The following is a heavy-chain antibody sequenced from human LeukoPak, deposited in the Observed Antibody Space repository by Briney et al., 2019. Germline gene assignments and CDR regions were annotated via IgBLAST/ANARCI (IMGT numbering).Heavy chain of an antibody. V-gene: IGHV3-11*01. Sequence: GGSLRLSCAASGFRFSDYYMSWIRQAPGKGLEWVSYISSSGSTIYYADSVKGRFTISRDNAKNSLYLQMNSLRAEDTAVYYCARDYYDILTGYYNKEFFDYWGQGTLVTVSS. CDR3: ARDYYDILTGYYNKEFFDY. J-gene: IGHJ4*02. CDR2: ISSSGSTI. CDR1: GFRFSDYY. D-gene: IGHD3-9*01.